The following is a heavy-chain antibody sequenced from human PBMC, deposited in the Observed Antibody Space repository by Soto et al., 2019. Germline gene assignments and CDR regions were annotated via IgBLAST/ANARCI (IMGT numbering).Heavy chain of an antibody. Sequence: EAQLLQSGGGLVPPGGSLRLSCVASGFAFGNYPMAWVRQTPGKGLEWISTISGSGGMTDYEDSVRGRFAVSIDHSKDTVHLQMNSLRADDTAVYYCAKDRTMARGMRPFDIWGQGTTVSIS. CDR3: AKDRTMARGMRPFDI. J-gene: IGHJ3*02. D-gene: IGHD3-10*01. CDR2: ISGSGGMT. V-gene: IGHV3-23*01. CDR1: GFAFGNYP.